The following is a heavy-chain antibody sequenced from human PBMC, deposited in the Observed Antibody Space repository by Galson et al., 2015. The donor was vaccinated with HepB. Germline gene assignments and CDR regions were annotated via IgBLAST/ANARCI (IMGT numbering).Heavy chain of an antibody. CDR1: GFTFSSYG. Sequence: SLRLSCAASGFTFSSYGMHWVRQAPGKGLEWVAVIWYDGSNKYYADSVKGRFTISRDNSKNTLHLQMNSLRAEDTAVYYCARGVLGAALIIDYWGQGTLVTVSS. J-gene: IGHJ4*02. CDR3: ARGVLGAALIIDY. V-gene: IGHV3-33*01. D-gene: IGHD1-26*01. CDR2: IWYDGSNK.